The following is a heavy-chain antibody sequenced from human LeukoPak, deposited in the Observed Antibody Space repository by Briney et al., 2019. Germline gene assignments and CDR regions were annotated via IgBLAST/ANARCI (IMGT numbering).Heavy chain of an antibody. CDR1: GFTFGDYA. D-gene: IGHD3-10*01. V-gene: IGHV3-73*01. Sequence: GGSLRLSCTASGFTFGDYAMTWVRQASGKGLEWVGRIRSKANSYATAYAASVKGRFTISRDDSKNTAYLQMNSLKTEDTAVYYCTRHSSGSGSPVDYWGQGTLVTVSS. J-gene: IGHJ4*02. CDR3: TRHSSGSGSPVDY. CDR2: IRSKANSYAT.